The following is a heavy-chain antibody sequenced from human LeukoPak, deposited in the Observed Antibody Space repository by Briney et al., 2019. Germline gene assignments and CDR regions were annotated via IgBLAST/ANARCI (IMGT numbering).Heavy chain of an antibody. D-gene: IGHD6-19*01. CDR1: GFTFSSYA. CDR2: ISSNGGST. CDR3: ARDSAVAFH. Sequence: PGGSLRLSCAASGFTFSSYAMHWVRQAPGKGLEYVSAISSNGGSTYYANSVKGRFTISRDNSKNTLHLQMGSLRAEDMAVYYCARDSAVAFHWGQGTLVTVSS. J-gene: IGHJ4*02. V-gene: IGHV3-64*01.